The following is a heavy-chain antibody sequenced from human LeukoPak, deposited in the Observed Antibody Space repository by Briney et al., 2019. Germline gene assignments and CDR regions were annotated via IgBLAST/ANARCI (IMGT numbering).Heavy chain of an antibody. V-gene: IGHV3-33*01. D-gene: IGHD3-22*01. CDR1: GFTFSSHG. Sequence: GGSLRLSCAASGFTFSSHGMHWVRQAPGKGLEWVAVIWYDGSNKYYADSVKGRFTISRDNSKNTLYLQMNSLRAENTAVYYCAREDYYDSSGYSSPQYDFDYWGEGALVTVSS. CDR3: AREDYYDSSGYSSPQYDFDY. CDR2: IWYDGSNK. J-gene: IGHJ4*02.